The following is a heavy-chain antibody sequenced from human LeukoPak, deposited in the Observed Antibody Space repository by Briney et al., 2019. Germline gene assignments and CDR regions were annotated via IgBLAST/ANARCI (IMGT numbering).Heavy chain of an antibody. CDR1: GYTLTELS. V-gene: IGHV1-24*01. J-gene: IGHJ6*04. Sequence: GASVKVSCKVSGYTLTELSMHWVRQAPGKGLEWMGGFDPEDGETIYAQKFQGRVTMTEETSTDTDYMELSRLRSEDTAVYYCATDGIDCSGGSCYSYGMDVWGKGTTVTVSS. D-gene: IGHD2-15*01. CDR3: ATDGIDCSGGSCYSYGMDV. CDR2: FDPEDGET.